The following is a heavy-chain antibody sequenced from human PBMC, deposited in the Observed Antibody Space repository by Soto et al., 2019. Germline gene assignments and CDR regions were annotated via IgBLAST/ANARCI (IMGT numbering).Heavy chain of an antibody. CDR2: IYYSGRT. V-gene: IGHV4-39*01. D-gene: IGHD3-22*01. CDR3: AGHSSLGSGYYP. J-gene: IGHJ3*01. CDR1: GGSISSSTYY. Sequence: QLQLQESGPGLVKPSETLSLTCTVSGGSISSSTYYWGWIRQPPGKGLEWIGSIYYSGRTYYNPSPASRVTISVDTSKNQFSLKLSFVTAADTAVYYCAGHSSLGSGYYPWGQGTMVTVS.